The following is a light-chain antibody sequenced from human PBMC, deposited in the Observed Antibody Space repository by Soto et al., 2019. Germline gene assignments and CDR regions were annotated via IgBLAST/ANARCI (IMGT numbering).Light chain of an antibody. CDR3: QQYNNWPRT. CDR2: GAS. J-gene: IGKJ1*01. V-gene: IGKV3-15*01. Sequence: EVVMTQSPATLSVSPGERATLSCRASQSVNSNLAWYQQKIGQAPRLLIYGASTRATGIPVRFSGSGSGTQFTLTISSLQSEDFAVYYCQQYNNWPRTFGQGT. CDR1: QSVNSN.